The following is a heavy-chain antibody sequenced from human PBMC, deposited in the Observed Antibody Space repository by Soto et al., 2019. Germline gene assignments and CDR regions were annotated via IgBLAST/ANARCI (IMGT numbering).Heavy chain of an antibody. CDR1: GGSISSSNW. Sequence: QVQLQESGPGLVKPSGTLSLTCAVSGGSISSSNWWSWVRRPPGKGLEWIGEIYHSGSTNYNPSLKSRVTISVDKSKNQFSLKLSSVTAADTAVYYCARDLGGVVVRRLNWFDPWGQGTLVTVSS. J-gene: IGHJ5*02. V-gene: IGHV4-4*02. CDR2: IYHSGST. D-gene: IGHD3-22*01. CDR3: ARDLGGVVVRRLNWFDP.